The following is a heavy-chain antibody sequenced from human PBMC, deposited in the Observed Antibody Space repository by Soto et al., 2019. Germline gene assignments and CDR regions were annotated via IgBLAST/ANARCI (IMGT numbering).Heavy chain of an antibody. CDR3: TRDVVVGHDYDAFDI. CDR2: IRSKAYGGTT. V-gene: IGHV3-49*03. J-gene: IGHJ3*02. D-gene: IGHD2-15*01. CDR1: GFTFGDYA. Sequence: GGSLRLSCTASGFTFGDYAMSWFRQAPGKGLEWVGFIRSKAYGGTTEYAASVKGRFTISRDDSKSIAYLQMNSLKTEDTAVYYCTRDVVVGHDYDAFDIWGQGTMVTVSS.